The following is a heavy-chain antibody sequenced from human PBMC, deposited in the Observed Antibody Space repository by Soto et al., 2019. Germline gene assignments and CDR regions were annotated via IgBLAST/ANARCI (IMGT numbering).Heavy chain of an antibody. D-gene: IGHD3-3*01. J-gene: IGHJ3*01. CDR2: ISYDGSNK. V-gene: IGHV3-30*18. Sequence: PGGSLRLSCAASGFTFSSYGMHWVRQAPGKGLEWVAVISYDGSNKYYADSVKGRFTISRDNSKNTLYLQMNSLRAEDTAVYYCAKGYYDFWSCYYTDPFDAFDFWGQGTMVTVSS. CDR3: AKGYYDFWSCYYTDPFDAFDF. CDR1: GFTFSSYG.